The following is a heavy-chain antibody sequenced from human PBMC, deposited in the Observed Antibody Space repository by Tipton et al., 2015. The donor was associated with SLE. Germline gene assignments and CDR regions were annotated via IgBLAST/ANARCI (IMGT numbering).Heavy chain of an antibody. D-gene: IGHD6-6*01. J-gene: IGHJ5*02. CDR2: IYYSGST. Sequence: TLSLTCTVSGGSISSYYWSWIRQPPGKGLVWIGYIYYSGSTNYNPSLKSRVTISVDTSKNQFSLKLSSVTAADTAVYYCAREGIAARWFDPWGQGTLVTVSS. V-gene: IGHV4-59*01. CDR3: AREGIAARWFDP. CDR1: GGSISSYY.